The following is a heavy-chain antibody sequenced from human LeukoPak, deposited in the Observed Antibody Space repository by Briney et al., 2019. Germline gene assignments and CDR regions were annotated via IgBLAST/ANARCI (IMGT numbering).Heavy chain of an antibody. Sequence: PGGSLRLSCAASGFTFSSYAMHWVRQAPGKGLEWVAVISYDGSNKYYADSVKGRFTISRDNSKNTLYLQMNSLRAEDTAVYYCAREEVGYWGQGTLVTVSS. J-gene: IGHJ4*02. D-gene: IGHD1-26*01. CDR1: GFTFSSYA. V-gene: IGHV3-30-3*01. CDR3: AREEVGY. CDR2: ISYDGSNK.